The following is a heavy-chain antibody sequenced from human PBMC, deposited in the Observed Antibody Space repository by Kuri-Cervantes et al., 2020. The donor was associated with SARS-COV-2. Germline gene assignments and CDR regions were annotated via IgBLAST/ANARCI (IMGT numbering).Heavy chain of an antibody. V-gene: IGHV3-30-3*01. CDR3: HLEVVPAATPGYMDV. CDR2: ISYDGSNK. J-gene: IGHJ6*03. CDR1: GFTFSSYW. D-gene: IGHD2-2*01. Sequence: GESLKISCAASGFTFSSYWMSWVRQAPGKGLEWVAVISYDGSNKYYADSVKGRFTISRDNSKNTLYLQMNSLRAEDTAVNYCHLEVVPAATPGYMDVWGKGTTVTVSS.